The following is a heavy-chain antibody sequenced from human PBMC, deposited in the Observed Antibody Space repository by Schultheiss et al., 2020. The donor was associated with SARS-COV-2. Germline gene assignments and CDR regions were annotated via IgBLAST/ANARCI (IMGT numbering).Heavy chain of an antibody. Sequence: SETLSLTCTVSGGSISSSSYYWSWIRQPPGKGLEWIGYIYYSGSTYYNPSLKSRVTISVDTSKNQFSLKLSSVTAADTAVYYCARHRSQRYYYYGMDVWGQGTTVTVSS. CDR2: IYYSGST. CDR3: ARHRSQRYYYYGMDV. D-gene: IGHD6-25*01. V-gene: IGHV4-61*05. J-gene: IGHJ6*02. CDR1: GGSISSSSYY.